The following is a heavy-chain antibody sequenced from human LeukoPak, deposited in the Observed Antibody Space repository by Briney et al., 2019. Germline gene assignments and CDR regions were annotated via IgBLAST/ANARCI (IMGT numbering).Heavy chain of an antibody. D-gene: IGHD3-3*01. CDR3: ARGRIFGVVAARGWFDP. CDR1: GGSFSGYY. V-gene: IGHV4-34*01. J-gene: IGHJ5*02. Sequence: SETLSLTCAVYGGSFSGYYWSWIRQPPGKGLEWIGEINHSGSTNYNPSLKSRVTISVDTSKNQFSLKLSSVTAAGTAVYYCARGRIFGVVAARGWFDPWGQGTLVIVSS. CDR2: INHSGST.